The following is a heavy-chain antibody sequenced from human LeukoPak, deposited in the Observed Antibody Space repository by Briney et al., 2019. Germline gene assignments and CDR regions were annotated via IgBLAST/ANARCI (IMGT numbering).Heavy chain of an antibody. Sequence: GGSLRLSCAASGFTFSSYGMHWVRQAPGKGLEWVAVIWYDGSNKYYADSVKGRFTISRDNAENSLYLQMNSLRVEDTAFYYCARDLAYSRLDYWGQGMLVTVSS. CDR3: ARDLAYSRLDY. J-gene: IGHJ4*02. V-gene: IGHV3-33*01. D-gene: IGHD5-18*01. CDR1: GFTFSSYG. CDR2: IWYDGSNK.